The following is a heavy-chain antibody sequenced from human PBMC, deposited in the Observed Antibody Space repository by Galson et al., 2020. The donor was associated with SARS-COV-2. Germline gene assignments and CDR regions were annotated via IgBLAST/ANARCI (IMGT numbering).Heavy chain of an antibody. J-gene: IGHJ3*02. CDR1: GYSISSGYY. Sequence: SETLSLTCTVSGYSISSGYYWGWIRQPPGKGLEWIGSIYHSGSTYYNPSLKSRVTISVDTSKNQFSLKLSSVTAADTAVYYCARDFGAVAGSFDIWGQGRMVTVSS. V-gene: IGHV4-38-2*02. CDR2: IYHSGST. CDR3: ARDFGAVAGSFDI. D-gene: IGHD6-19*01.